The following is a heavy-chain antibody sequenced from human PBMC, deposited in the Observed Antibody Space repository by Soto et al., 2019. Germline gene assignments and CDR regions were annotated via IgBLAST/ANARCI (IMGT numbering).Heavy chain of an antibody. CDR2: IYYSGST. CDR3: ARPSYSSAMVTIDY. CDR1: GGSISSSSYY. Sequence: QLQLQESGPGLVKPSETLSLTCTVSGGSISSSSYYWGWIRQPPGKGLEWIGSIYYSGSTYYNPSLKSRVTISVDTSKNQFSLKLSSVTAADTAVYYCARPSYSSAMVTIDYWGQGTLVTVSS. D-gene: IGHD5-18*01. V-gene: IGHV4-39*01. J-gene: IGHJ4*02.